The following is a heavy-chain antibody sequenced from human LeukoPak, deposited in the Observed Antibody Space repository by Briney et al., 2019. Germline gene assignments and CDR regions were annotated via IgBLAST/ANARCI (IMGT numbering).Heavy chain of an antibody. J-gene: IGHJ4*02. V-gene: IGHV3-30*02. CDR2: IRYDGSNK. CDR3: AKDPSHLWFGEDYFDY. CDR1: GFTFSSYG. D-gene: IGHD3-10*01. Sequence: GGSLRLSCAASGFTFSSYGMHWVRQAPGKGLEWVAFIRYDGSNKYYADSVKGRFTISRDNSKNTLYLQMNSLRAEDTAVYYCAKDPSHLWFGEDYFDYWGQGTLVTVPS.